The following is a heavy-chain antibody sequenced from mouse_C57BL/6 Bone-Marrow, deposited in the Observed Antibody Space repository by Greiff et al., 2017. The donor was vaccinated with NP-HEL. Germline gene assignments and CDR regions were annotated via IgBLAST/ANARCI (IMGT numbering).Heavy chain of an antibody. V-gene: IGHV1-52*01. J-gene: IGHJ3*01. CDR3: ARSRALYYSNSWFAY. CDR1: GYTFTGYW. CDR2: IDPSDSET. Sequence: QVQLQQPGAELVRPGSSVKLSCKASGYTFTGYWMHWVKQRPIQGLEWIGNIDPSDSETHYNQKFKDKATLTVDKSSSTAYMQLSSLTSEDSAVYYCARSRALYYSNSWFAYGGQGTLVTVSA. D-gene: IGHD2-5*01.